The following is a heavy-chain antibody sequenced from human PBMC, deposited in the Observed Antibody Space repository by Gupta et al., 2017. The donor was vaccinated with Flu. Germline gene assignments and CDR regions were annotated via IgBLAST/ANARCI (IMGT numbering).Heavy chain of an antibody. Sequence: QVQLQESGPGLVKPSDTLSLTCAVSAYSINTNHWWGWLRQPPGKGLEWIGHISSRGPTYYNPSLMSRVTMSVDTSNNQFSLRLTSVTAVDTAVYYCARSNVFSHAYGDSEYFDLWGQGILVTVSS. D-gene: IGHD4-17*01. CDR1: AYSINTNHW. CDR2: ISSRGPT. CDR3: ARSNVFSHAYGDSEYFDL. V-gene: IGHV4-28*01. J-gene: IGHJ4*02.